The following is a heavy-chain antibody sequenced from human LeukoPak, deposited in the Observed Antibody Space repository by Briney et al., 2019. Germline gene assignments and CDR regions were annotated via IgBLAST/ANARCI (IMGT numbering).Heavy chain of an antibody. J-gene: IGHJ5*02. CDR1: GGSISSSSYY. CDR3: ARHSGVYSNGWPCDH. V-gene: IGHV4-39*01. D-gene: IGHD6-19*01. CDR2: IYNSGST. Sequence: SETPSVTCTVSGGSISSSSYYWGWIRQPPGKGLEWIGSIYNSGSTYYNPSLKSRVTMSADVSKNPFSLNLSSVTAADTAIYYCARHSGVYSNGWPCDHWGPVTLVTVSS.